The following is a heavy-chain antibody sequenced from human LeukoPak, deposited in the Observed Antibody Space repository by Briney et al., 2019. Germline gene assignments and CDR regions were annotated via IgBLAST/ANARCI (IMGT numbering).Heavy chain of an antibody. CDR1: GYTFTGYY. J-gene: IGHJ1*01. CDR2: INPNSGGT. D-gene: IGHD2-15*01. V-gene: IGHV1-2*02. CDR3: ARGYCSGGSCYSSSGCFQH. Sequence: ASVKVSCKASGYTFTGYYMHWVRQAPGQGLAWMGWINPNSGGTNYAQKFQGRVTMTRDTSISTAYMELSRLRSDDTAVYYCARGYCSGGSCYSSSGCFQHWGQGTLVTVSS.